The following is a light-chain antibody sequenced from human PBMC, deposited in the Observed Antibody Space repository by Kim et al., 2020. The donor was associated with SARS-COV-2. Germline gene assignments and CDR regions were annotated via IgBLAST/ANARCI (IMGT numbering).Light chain of an antibody. V-gene: IGKV3D-20*01. CDR3: QQYGSSPRT. CDR2: DAT. CDR1: QSVSSSY. Sequence: EKRTPLSSGANQSVSSSYFAWYQQKPRLAPRLLIDDATSTAASIPDWISGRGGRTVFTLTISRQEPEDFAVYYWQQYGSSPRTFGEGTKVDIK. J-gene: IGKJ1*01.